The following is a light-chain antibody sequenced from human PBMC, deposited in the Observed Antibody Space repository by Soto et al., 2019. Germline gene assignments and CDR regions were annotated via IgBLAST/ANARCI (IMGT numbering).Light chain of an antibody. CDR3: QQYNDWPTWT. Sequence: EIVLPQSPATLSVSPGERATLSCRASQSVSSTLAWYQQKPGQAPRLLIYGASTRATGITPRFSGSGSGTEFTLTISSLQSEDFAVYYCQQYNDWPTWTFGQGTKVDIK. CDR2: GAS. J-gene: IGKJ1*01. CDR1: QSVSST. V-gene: IGKV3-15*01.